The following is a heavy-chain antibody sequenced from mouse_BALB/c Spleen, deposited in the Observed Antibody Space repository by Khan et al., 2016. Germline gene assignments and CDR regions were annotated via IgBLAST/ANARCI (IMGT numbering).Heavy chain of an antibody. Sequence: QIQLVQSGAELAKPGASVKMSCKASGYTFTSYWMHWVKQRPGQGLEWIGYINPSTGYTEYNQKFKDKATLTADKSSSTAYMQLSSLTSEDSAVYYCARDDGYYDWYFDVWGAGTTVTVSS. J-gene: IGHJ1*01. V-gene: IGHV1-7*01. CDR2: INPSTGYT. CDR3: ARDDGYYDWYFDV. D-gene: IGHD2-3*01. CDR1: GYTFTSYW.